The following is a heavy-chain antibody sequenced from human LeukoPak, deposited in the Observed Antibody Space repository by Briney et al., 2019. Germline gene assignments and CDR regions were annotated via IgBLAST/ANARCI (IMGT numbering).Heavy chain of an antibody. CDR3: AGQIVANLDY. D-gene: IGHD5-12*01. CDR1: GFTFSGYG. Sequence: GKSLRLSCTASGFTFSGYGMHWVRQAPGKGLEWVAVIPYDGSNKYYADSVKGRFTISRDNSKNTLYLQMNSLRAEDTAVYYCAGQIVANLDYWGQGTLVTVSS. CDR2: IPYDGSNK. J-gene: IGHJ4*02. V-gene: IGHV3-30*03.